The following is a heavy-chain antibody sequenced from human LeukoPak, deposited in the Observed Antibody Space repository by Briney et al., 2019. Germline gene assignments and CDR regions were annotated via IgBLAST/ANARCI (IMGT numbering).Heavy chain of an antibody. Sequence: GGSLRLSCAASGFTFSDHYMTWLRQAPGEGLEWVSYISSGGSSTYYADSVKGRFTISRDNAKKSLYLQMNSLRAEDTAVYYCARDQYSSTNYGVFDHWGQGTLVTVSS. CDR3: ARDQYSSTNYGVFDH. CDR2: ISSGGSST. CDR1: GFTFSDHY. V-gene: IGHV3-11*01. J-gene: IGHJ4*02. D-gene: IGHD6-13*01.